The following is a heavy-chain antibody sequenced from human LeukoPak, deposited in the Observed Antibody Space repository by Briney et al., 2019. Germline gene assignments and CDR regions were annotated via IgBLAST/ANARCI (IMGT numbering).Heavy chain of an antibody. V-gene: IGHV3-23*01. J-gene: IGHJ4*02. CDR2: ISGGGDDT. CDR1: GFSFSSYA. CDR3: ARKNYDVLTGYSFDH. Sequence: GGSLRLSCAASGFSFSSYAMSWVRQAPGKGLEWVSGISGGGDDTYYADSVKGRFTISRDSSKNTLFLQMNSLRAEDTAVYYCARKNYDVLTGYSFDHWGQGTLVTVSS. D-gene: IGHD3-9*01.